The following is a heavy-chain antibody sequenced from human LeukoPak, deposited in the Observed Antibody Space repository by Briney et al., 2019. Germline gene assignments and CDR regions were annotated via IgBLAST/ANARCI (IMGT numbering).Heavy chain of an antibody. CDR3: AKGGYGDYDGGYMDV. V-gene: IGHV3-30*02. CDR1: GFTFSSYG. CDR2: IRYDGSNK. J-gene: IGHJ6*03. Sequence: PGGSLSLSCAASGFTFSSYGMHWVRQAPGKGLEWVAFIRYDGSNKYYADSVKGRFTISRDNSKNTLYLQMNSLRAEDTAVYCCAKGGYGDYDGGYMDVWGKRTTVTISS. D-gene: IGHD4-17*01.